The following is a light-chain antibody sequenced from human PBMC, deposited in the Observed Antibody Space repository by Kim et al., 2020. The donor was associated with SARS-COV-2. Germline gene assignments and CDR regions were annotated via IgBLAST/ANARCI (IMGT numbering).Light chain of an antibody. CDR1: QSVSSSY. CDR3: QLYGSSHT. J-gene: IGKJ2*01. V-gene: IGKV3-20*01. Sequence: EIVLTQSPGTLSLSPGERATLSCRASQSVSSSYLAWYQQKPGQAPRLLIYGASSRATGIPDRFSGSGSGTDFTLTISRLEPEDFAVYYCQLYGSSHTFGQGTKVDIK. CDR2: GAS.